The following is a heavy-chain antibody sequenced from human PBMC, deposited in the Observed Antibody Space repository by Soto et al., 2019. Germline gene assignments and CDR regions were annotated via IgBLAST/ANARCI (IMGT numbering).Heavy chain of an antibody. CDR1: GGTFSSYA. D-gene: IGHD1-26*01. CDR2: IIPIFGTA. Sequence: SVNVSCKASGGTFSSYAISWVRQAPGQGLEWMGGIIPIFGTADYAQKFQGRVTITADESTSTAYMELSSLRSEDTAVYYCARHPVSGSYAYYYGMDVWGQGTTVTVS. V-gene: IGHV1-69*13. CDR3: ARHPVSGSYAYYYGMDV. J-gene: IGHJ6*02.